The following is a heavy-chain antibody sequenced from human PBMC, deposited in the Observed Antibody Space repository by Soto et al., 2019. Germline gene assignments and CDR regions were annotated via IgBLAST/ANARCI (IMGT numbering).Heavy chain of an antibody. CDR3: ARGGYYFYMDV. CDR2: IHHSGSP. J-gene: IGHJ6*03. V-gene: IGHV4-4*02. Sequence: QVQLQESGPGLVKPSETLSLTCAVSGGSISISNWWSWVRQTPGKGLEWIGQIHHSGSPNYSTSLTSRVTISVDKSKPQFSLKMNSVTAADTAVYYCARGGYYFYMDVWGKGTTVTVSS. CDR1: GGSISISNW. D-gene: IGHD1-26*01.